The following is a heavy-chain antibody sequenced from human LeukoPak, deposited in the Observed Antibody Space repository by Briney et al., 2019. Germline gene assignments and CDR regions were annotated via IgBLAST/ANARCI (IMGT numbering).Heavy chain of an antibody. J-gene: IGHJ4*02. V-gene: IGHV3-23*01. CDR3: AIRIMGPTY. CDR2: ISAGGGST. CDR1: GFTFNDYA. D-gene: IGHD3-16*01. Sequence: GGSLRLSCAASGFTFNDYAMTWFRQAPGKGLEWVSIISAGGGSTNYADSVRGRFTISRDNSKNTLYLQMNSLRAEDTAVYFCAIRIMGPTYWGQGTLVTVSS.